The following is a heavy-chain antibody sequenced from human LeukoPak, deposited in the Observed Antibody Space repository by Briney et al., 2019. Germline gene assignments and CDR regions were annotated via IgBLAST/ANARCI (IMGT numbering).Heavy chain of an antibody. J-gene: IGHJ4*02. Sequence: PGGSLRLSCAASGFTFSSYEMNWVRQAPGKGLEWIGEINHSGSTNYNPSLKSRVTISVDTSKNQSSLKLSSVTAADTAVYYCARRELVVTYYFDYWGQGTLVTVSS. D-gene: IGHD4-23*01. CDR1: GFTFSSYE. CDR2: INHSGST. CDR3: ARRELVVTYYFDY. V-gene: IGHV4-34*01.